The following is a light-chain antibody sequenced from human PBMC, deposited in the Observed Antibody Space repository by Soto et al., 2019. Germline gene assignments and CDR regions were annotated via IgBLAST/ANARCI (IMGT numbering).Light chain of an antibody. CDR3: SSCTSSSTP. Sequence: QSVLTQPASVSGSPGQSITISCTGTSSDVGGYNYVSWYQQHPGKAPKLMIYDVSNRPSGVSNRFSGSKSGNTASLTISGLQAEDEADYYCSSCTSSSTPFGTGTKVTVL. CDR2: DVS. CDR1: SSDVGGYNY. J-gene: IGLJ1*01. V-gene: IGLV2-14*01.